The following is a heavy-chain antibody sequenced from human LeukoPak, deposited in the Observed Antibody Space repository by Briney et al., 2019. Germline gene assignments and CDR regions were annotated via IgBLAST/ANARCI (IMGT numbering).Heavy chain of an antibody. D-gene: IGHD2-15*01. CDR1: GYSFNTYW. V-gene: IGHV5-51*01. CDR2: IYVDDSDT. J-gene: IGHJ4*02. CDR3: ARRYCSGGSCYSNFDY. Sequence: GESLKISCKGPGYSFNTYWIGWVRQMPGKGLEWMGIIYVDDSDTRYSPSFQGQVTISADKSISTAYLQWSSLKASDTAMYYCARRYCSGGSCYSNFDYWGQGTLVTVSS.